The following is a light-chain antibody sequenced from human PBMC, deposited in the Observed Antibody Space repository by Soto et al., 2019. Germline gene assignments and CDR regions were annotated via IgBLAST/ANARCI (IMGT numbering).Light chain of an antibody. CDR3: QQYGSSRT. Sequence: EIVLTQSPGTLSLSPGERATRSCRASQSFSSSDLAWYQQKPGQAPRLLIYGASSRATGIPDRFSGSGSGTDFTLTISRLEPEDFAVYYCQQYGSSRTFGQGTKVDIK. J-gene: IGKJ1*01. CDR2: GAS. CDR1: QSFSSSD. V-gene: IGKV3-20*01.